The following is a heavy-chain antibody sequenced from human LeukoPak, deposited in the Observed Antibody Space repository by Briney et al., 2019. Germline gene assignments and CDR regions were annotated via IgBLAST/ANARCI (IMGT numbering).Heavy chain of an antibody. D-gene: IGHD3-3*01. Sequence: PSETLSLTCAVYGGSFSGYYWSWIRQPPGKGLEWIGEINHSGSTNYNPSLKSRVTISVDTSKNQFSLELSSVTAADTAVYYCASRDYDFWSGYYTAYYWGQGTLVTVSS. V-gene: IGHV4-34*01. CDR3: ASRDYDFWSGYYTAYY. J-gene: IGHJ4*02. CDR1: GGSFSGYY. CDR2: INHSGST.